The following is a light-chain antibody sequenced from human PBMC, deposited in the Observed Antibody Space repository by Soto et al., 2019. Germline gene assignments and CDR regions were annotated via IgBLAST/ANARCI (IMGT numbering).Light chain of an antibody. CDR1: QSVLYSSNNKNY. Sequence: DIVMTQSPDSLAVSLGERATINCKSSQSVLYSSNNKNYLAWYQQKPGQPPKLLIYWASTRESGVPDRFSGSGSGTDVTLTISSLQAEDVAVYYCQQYYSTSPTFGQGTKLEIK. V-gene: IGKV4-1*01. CDR3: QQYYSTSPT. CDR2: WAS. J-gene: IGKJ2*01.